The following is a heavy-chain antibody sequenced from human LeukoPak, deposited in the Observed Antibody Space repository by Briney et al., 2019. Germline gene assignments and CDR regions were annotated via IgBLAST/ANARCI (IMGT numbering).Heavy chain of an antibody. Sequence: ASVKVSCKASGYTFTSYGISWVRQAPGQGLEWMGWINPNSGGTNYAQKFQGWVTMTRDTSISTAYMELSRLRSDDTAVYYCARVPMVATEGYYYGMDVWGQGTTVTVSS. J-gene: IGHJ6*02. CDR3: ARVPMVATEGYYYGMDV. V-gene: IGHV1-2*04. CDR2: INPNSGGT. D-gene: IGHD5-12*01. CDR1: GYTFTSYG.